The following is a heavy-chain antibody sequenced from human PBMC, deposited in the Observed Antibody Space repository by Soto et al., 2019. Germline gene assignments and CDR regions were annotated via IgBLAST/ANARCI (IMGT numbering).Heavy chain of an antibody. CDR2: IYTSGST. CDR1: GGSINNYD. J-gene: IGHJ3*01. V-gene: IGHV4-4*07. Sequence: SETLSLTGTVSGGSINNYDCSWIRQPAWKGLEWIGRIYTSGSTNYNPSLKSRVTMSVDTSKNQFSLKLSSVTAADTDVYYCARDRYYYHSRVAFDFWGQGTMVTV. D-gene: IGHD3-22*01. CDR3: ARDRYYYHSRVAFDF.